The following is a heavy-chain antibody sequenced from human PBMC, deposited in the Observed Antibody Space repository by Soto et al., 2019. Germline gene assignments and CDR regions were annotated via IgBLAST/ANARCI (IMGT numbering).Heavy chain of an antibody. Sequence: DVQLVETGGGWIQPGRSLRLSCAASGFIVSSSYMTWVRQAPGKGLEWVSVIYADGRTYYADSVKSRFTISRDNAKNTLYLQMNSLSAEDTAVYYCARCGGWYGQCYLDSWGQGTLVTVSS. D-gene: IGHD6-19*01. CDR1: GFIVSSSY. CDR2: IYADGRT. J-gene: IGHJ4*02. V-gene: IGHV3-53*02. CDR3: ARCGGWYGQCYLDS.